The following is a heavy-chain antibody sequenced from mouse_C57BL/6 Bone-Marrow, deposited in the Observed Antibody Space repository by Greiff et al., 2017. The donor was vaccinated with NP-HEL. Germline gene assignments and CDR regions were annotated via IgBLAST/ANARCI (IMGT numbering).Heavy chain of an antibody. CDR3: TTKGTVGAPYCDY. V-gene: IGHV14-4*01. D-gene: IGHD1-1*01. Sequence: VQLQQSGAELVRPGASVKLSCTASGFNIKDDYMHWVKQRPEQGLEWIGWIDPENGDTEYASKFQGKATITADTSSNTAYLQLSSLTSEDTAVYYCTTKGTVGAPYCDYGGQGTTPTVS. CDR2: IDPENGDT. J-gene: IGHJ2*01. CDR1: GFNIKDDY.